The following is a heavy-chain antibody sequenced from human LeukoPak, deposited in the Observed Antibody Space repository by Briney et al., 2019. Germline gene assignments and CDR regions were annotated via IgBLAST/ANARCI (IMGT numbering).Heavy chain of an antibody. J-gene: IGHJ4*02. V-gene: IGHV4-4*07. D-gene: IGHD3-3*01. CDR3: VGWSATRIDY. CDR2: IYSSGSP. CDR1: GGSISSDY. Sequence: SETLSLTCTVSGGSISSDYWSWIRQPAGKGLEWIGRIYSSGSPNYNPSLKSRVTMSVDTSKNQFSLKLSSVTAADTAVYYCVGWSATRIDYWGQGTLVTVSS.